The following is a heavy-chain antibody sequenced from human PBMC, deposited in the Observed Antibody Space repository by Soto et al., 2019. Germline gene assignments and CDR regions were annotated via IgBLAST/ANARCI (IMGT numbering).Heavy chain of an antibody. V-gene: IGHV3-48*03. CDR1: GFSFSNYE. Sequence: GGSLRLSCAVSGFSFSNYEMNWVRQAPGKGLEWVSYITSSGSTVYYADSVKGRFTISRDNAKNSLYLQMSSLRAEDTAVYYCERESVKIFGVDVFDYWGQGTLVPVSS. D-gene: IGHD3-3*01. J-gene: IGHJ4*02. CDR2: ITSSGSTV. CDR3: ERESVKIFGVDVFDY.